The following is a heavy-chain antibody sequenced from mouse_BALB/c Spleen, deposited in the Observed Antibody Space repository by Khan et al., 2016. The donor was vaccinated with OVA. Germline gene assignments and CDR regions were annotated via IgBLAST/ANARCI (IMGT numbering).Heavy chain of an antibody. J-gene: IGHJ2*01. Sequence: VQLKQSGPGLVKPSQSLSLTCTVTGYSITTDYAWNWIRQFPGNKLEWMGYIRYSGNTKYTPPLKSRISITRHTSKNQFFLQLKSVTTEDTARYYCARVYGGDFDYWGQGTTLTVSS. V-gene: IGHV3-2*02. D-gene: IGHD2-10*02. CDR3: ARVYGGDFDY. CDR1: GYSITTDYA. CDR2: IRYSGNT.